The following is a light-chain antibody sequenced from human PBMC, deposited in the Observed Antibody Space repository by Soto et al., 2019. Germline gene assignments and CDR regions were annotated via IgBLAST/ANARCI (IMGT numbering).Light chain of an antibody. CDR1: TSNIGSNY. Sequence: QSVLTQPPSASGTPGQRVTISCSGSTSNIGSNYVSWYQRLPGTAPKLLIYSNDQRPSGVPDRFSGTKSGTSASLAISGLRSEDEADYYCEAWDDSLSARVLFGGGTKLTVL. J-gene: IGLJ2*01. CDR3: EAWDDSLSARVL. V-gene: IGLV1-47*02. CDR2: SND.